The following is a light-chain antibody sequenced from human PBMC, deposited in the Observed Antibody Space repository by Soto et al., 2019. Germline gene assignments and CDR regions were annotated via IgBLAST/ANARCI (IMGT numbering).Light chain of an antibody. CDR3: HQRKSWPRT. V-gene: IGKV3D-20*02. CDR2: GAF. Sequence: EIVLTQSPGTLSLSPGERATLSCRASQSVTSSFLAWYQQKSGQAPRLLIYGAFSRANGIPVRFSGSGSGTDFTLTISSLEPEDFAVYYCHQRKSWPRTFGQGTKVDIK. J-gene: IGKJ1*01. CDR1: QSVTSSF.